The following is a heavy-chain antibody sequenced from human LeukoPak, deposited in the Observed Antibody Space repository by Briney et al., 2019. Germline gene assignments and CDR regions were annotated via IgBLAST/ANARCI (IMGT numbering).Heavy chain of an antibody. CDR3: ACLGGDGAVGGTFDY. CDR1: GGSISSSSYY. J-gene: IGHJ4*02. D-gene: IGHD6-19*01. CDR2: IYYSGST. Sequence: SETLSLTCTVSGGSISSSSYYWGWIRQPPGKGLEWIGSIYYSGSTYYNPSLKSRVTISVDTSKNQFSLKLSSVTAADTAVYYCACLGGDGAVGGTFDYWGQGTLVTVSS. V-gene: IGHV4-39*01.